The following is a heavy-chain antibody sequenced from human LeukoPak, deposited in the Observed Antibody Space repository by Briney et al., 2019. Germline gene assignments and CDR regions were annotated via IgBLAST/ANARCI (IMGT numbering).Heavy chain of an antibody. Sequence: TSQTLYLTCAVSGGSISSGGYSWSWIRQPPGKGLEWIGYIYHSGSTYYNPSLKSRVTISVDRSKNQFSLKLSFVTAADTAVYYCVRGGAVPAANPLHYYYYGMDVWGKGTTVTVSS. D-gene: IGHD2-2*01. J-gene: IGHJ6*04. V-gene: IGHV4-30-2*01. CDR2: IYHSGST. CDR1: GGSISSGGYS. CDR3: VRGGAVPAANPLHYYYYGMDV.